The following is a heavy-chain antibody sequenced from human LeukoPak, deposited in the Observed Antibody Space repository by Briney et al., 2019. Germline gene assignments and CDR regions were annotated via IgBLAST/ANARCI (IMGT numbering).Heavy chain of an antibody. CDR1: GGSISSYY. CDR3: ARDYDFWEEDQNHYYYYMDV. D-gene: IGHD3-3*01. Sequence: ASETLSLTCTVSGGSISSYYWSWIRQPPGKGLEWIGRIYTSGSTNYNPSPKSRVTMSVDTSKNQFSLKLSSVTAADTAVYYCARDYDFWEEDQNHYYYYMDVWGKGTTVNVSS. J-gene: IGHJ6*03. V-gene: IGHV4-4*07. CDR2: IYTSGST.